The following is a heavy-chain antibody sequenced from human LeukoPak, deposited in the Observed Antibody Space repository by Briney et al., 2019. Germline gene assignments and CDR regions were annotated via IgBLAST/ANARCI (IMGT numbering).Heavy chain of an antibody. V-gene: IGHV4-39*01. CDR2: IYYSGST. CDR1: GGSISSSSYY. Sequence: SETLSLTCTVSGGSISSSSYYWGWIRQPPGKGLEWIGSIYYSGSTYYNPSLKSRVTISVDTSMNQFSLKLSSVTAADTAVYYCARRYHYDSTRKNWFDPWGQGTLVTVSS. D-gene: IGHD3-22*01. J-gene: IGHJ5*02. CDR3: ARRYHYDSTRKNWFDP.